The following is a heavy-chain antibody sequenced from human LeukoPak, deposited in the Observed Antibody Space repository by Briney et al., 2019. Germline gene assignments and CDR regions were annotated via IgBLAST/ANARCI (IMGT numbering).Heavy chain of an antibody. CDR1: GGSISSYY. D-gene: IGHD3-9*01. V-gene: IGHV4-4*07. CDR2: IYTSGST. CDR3: TRESSYYDILTGFITGKYYFDS. J-gene: IGHJ4*02. Sequence: PSETLSLTCTVSGGSISSYYWSWIRQPAGKGLEWIGRIYTSGSTNYNPSLKSRVTMSVDTSKNQFSLKLNSVTAADTAVYYCTRESSYYDILTGFITGKYYFDSWGQGTLVTVSS.